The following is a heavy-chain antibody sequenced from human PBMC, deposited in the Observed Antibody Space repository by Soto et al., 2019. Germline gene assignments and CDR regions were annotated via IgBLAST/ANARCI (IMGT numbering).Heavy chain of an antibody. D-gene: IGHD6-13*01. J-gene: IGHJ5*02. CDR2: IYYSGST. CDR1: GGSVSSNSYS. Sequence: SETLSLTCTVPGGSVSSNSYSWGWIRQSPGKGLEWIGSIYYSGSTYYNPSLKSRVTISVDTSKNQFSLKLSSVTAADTAVYYCARHQSHSSSYVDPWGQGTLVTVSS. CDR3: ARHQSHSSSYVDP. V-gene: IGHV4-39*01.